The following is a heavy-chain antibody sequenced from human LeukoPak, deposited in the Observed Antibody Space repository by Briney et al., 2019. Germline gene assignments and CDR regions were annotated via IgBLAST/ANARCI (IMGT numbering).Heavy chain of an antibody. J-gene: IGHJ4*02. CDR3: ARARNSYGALLEDY. CDR1: GYTFTTYY. D-gene: IGHD4-17*01. Sequence: GASVKVSCKASGYTFTTYYMHWVRQAPGQGLEWMGIINPNGGSTSYAQKFQGRVTMTRDMSTSTVYMGLRSLRSDDTAIYYCARARNSYGALLEDYWGQGTLVTVSS. V-gene: IGHV1-46*01. CDR2: INPNGGST.